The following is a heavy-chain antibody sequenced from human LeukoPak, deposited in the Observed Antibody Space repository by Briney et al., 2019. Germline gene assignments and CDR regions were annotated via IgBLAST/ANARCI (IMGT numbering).Heavy chain of an antibody. Sequence: GGSLRLSCAASGFTVSSNYMSWVRQAPGKGLEWVSVIYSGGSTYYADSVKGRFTISRHNSKNTLYLQMNSLRAEDTAVYYCAGTPSRGDSGYAFDYWGQGTLVTVSS. V-gene: IGHV3-53*04. CDR3: AGTPSRGDSGYAFDY. J-gene: IGHJ4*02. CDR2: IYSGGST. CDR1: GFTVSSNY. D-gene: IGHD5-12*01.